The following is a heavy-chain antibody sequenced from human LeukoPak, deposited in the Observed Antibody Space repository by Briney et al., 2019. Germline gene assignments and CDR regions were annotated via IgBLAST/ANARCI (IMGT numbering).Heavy chain of an antibody. Sequence: GGSLRLSCAASGFTFSSYWMSWVRQAPGKGLEWVANIKQDGSEKYYVDSVKGRFTISRDNAKNSLYLQMNSLRAEDTAVYYCARTYSGSYYGSGGAFDIWGQGTMVTVSS. J-gene: IGHJ3*02. D-gene: IGHD1-26*01. V-gene: IGHV3-7*01. CDR1: GFTFSSYW. CDR3: ARTYSGSYYGSGGAFDI. CDR2: IKQDGSEK.